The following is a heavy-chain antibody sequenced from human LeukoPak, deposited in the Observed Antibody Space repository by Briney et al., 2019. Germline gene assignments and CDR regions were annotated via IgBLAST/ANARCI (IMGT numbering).Heavy chain of an antibody. J-gene: IGHJ3*02. V-gene: IGHV3-48*03. D-gene: IGHD3-3*01. CDR3: ARELDEWDAFDI. CDR1: GFTFISYE. Sequence: PGGSLRLSCAASGFTFISYEMNWVRQAPGKGLEWVSHISSSGSTIYYADSVKGRFTISRDNSKNTLYLQMNSLRAEDTAVYYCARELDEWDAFDIWGQGTMVTVSS. CDR2: ISSSGSTI.